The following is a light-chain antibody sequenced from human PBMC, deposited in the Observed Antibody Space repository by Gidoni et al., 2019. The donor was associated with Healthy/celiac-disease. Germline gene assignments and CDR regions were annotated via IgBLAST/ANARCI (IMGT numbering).Light chain of an antibody. CDR3: QQYYSFPWT. V-gene: IGKV1D-8*03. Sequence: VTRSTHSPSLLSASTGDRFTIHLRMSQSINSYLAWYQQKPGKAPELLIYAASTLQSGVPSRFSGSGSGTDFTLTISCLQSEDFATYYCQQYYSFPWTFGQGTKVEIK. J-gene: IGKJ1*01. CDR2: AAS. CDR1: QSINSY.